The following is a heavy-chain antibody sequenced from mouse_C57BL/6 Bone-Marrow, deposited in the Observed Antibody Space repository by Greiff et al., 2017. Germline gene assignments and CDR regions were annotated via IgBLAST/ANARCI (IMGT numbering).Heavy chain of an antibody. J-gene: IGHJ3*01. CDR2: IDPENGDT. Sequence: EVQGVESGAELVRPGASVKLSCTASGFNIKDDYMHWVKQRPEQGLEWIGWIDPENGDTEYASKFQGKATITADTSSNTAYLQLSSLTSEDTAVYYCTTGGYYVFAYWGQGTLVTVSA. CDR3: TTGGYYVFAY. CDR1: GFNIKDDY. D-gene: IGHD2-3*01. V-gene: IGHV14-4*01.